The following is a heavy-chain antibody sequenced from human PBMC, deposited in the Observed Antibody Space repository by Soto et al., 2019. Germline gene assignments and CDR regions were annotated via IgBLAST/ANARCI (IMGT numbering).Heavy chain of an antibody. Sequence: PGGSLRLSCAASGFTFSSYAMSWVRQAPGKGLEWVSAISGSGGSTYYADSVKGRFTISRDNSKNTLYLQMNSLRAEDTAVYYCAKRVLGGNGYYYYYGMDVWGQGTTVTVSS. CDR1: GFTFSSYA. J-gene: IGHJ6*02. CDR3: AKRVLGGNGYYYYYGMDV. D-gene: IGHD3-16*01. V-gene: IGHV3-23*01. CDR2: ISGSGGST.